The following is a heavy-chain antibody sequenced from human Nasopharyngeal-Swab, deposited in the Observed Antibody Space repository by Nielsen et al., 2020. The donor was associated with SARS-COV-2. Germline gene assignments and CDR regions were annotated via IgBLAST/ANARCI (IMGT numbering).Heavy chain of an antibody. Sequence: PGKGLEWVANIKEDGSEKNYVDSVKGRFTISRDNAKNSLYLQMNSLRADDTAVYYCARDTYCSGGSCYGYGMAVWGQGTTVTVSS. J-gene: IGHJ6*02. D-gene: IGHD2-15*01. CDR3: ARDTYCSGGSCYGYGMAV. V-gene: IGHV3-7*01. CDR2: IKEDGSEK.